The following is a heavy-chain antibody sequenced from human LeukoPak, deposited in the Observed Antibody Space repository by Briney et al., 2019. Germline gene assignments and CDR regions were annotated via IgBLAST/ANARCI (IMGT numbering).Heavy chain of an antibody. CDR3: ARDRATDFWSGFAFDY. Sequence: ASVKVSCKASGYTFTGYYMHWVRQAPGQGLEWMGWINPNSGGTNYAQKFQGRVTMTRDTSISTAYMELSRLRSDDTAVYYCARDRATDFWSGFAFDYWGQGTLVTVS. J-gene: IGHJ4*02. V-gene: IGHV1-2*02. D-gene: IGHD3-3*01. CDR2: INPNSGGT. CDR1: GYTFTGYY.